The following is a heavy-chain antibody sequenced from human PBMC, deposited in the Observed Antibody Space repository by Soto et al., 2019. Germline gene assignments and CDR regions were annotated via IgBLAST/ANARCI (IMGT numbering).Heavy chain of an antibody. CDR1: GGSFSGYY. Sequence: TLSLTCVVYGGSFSGYYWSWIRQPPGKGLEWIGEINHSGSTNYNPSLKSRVTISVDTSKNQFSLKLSSVTAADTAVYYCARGTRGYSSGWYDYWGQGTLVTVSS. V-gene: IGHV4-34*01. D-gene: IGHD6-19*01. CDR3: ARGTRGYSSGWYDY. J-gene: IGHJ4*02. CDR2: INHSGST.